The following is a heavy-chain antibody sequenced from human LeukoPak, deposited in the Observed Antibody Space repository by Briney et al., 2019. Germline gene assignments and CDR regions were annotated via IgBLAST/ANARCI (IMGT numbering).Heavy chain of an antibody. CDR2: ISTYNGNK. J-gene: IGHJ4*02. V-gene: IGHV1-18*01. Sequence: ASVKVSCKASGYIFTSFGISWVRQAPGQGLEWMGWISTYNGNKNYAQKFQDRVTMTTDTSTSTAYMELRSLTSDDTAVYYCARAYDYGDAGLPRDWGQGTLVTVSS. CDR3: ARAYDYGDAGLPRD. CDR1: GYIFTSFG. D-gene: IGHD4-17*01.